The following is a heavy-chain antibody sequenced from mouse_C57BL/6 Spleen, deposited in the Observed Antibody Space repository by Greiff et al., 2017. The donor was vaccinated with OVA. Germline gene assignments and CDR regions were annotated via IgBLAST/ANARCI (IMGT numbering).Heavy chain of an antibody. J-gene: IGHJ4*01. CDR1: GFTFSDYG. CDR2: ISSGSSTI. V-gene: IGHV5-17*01. Sequence: EVQGVESGGGLVKPGGSLKLSCAASGFTFSDYGMHWVRQAPEKGLECVAYISSGSSTIYYADTVTGRFPISRDNAKNTLFLQMTSLRSEDTAMYYCARPYYGNLYYAMDYWGQGTSVTVSS. D-gene: IGHD2-10*01. CDR3: ARPYYGNLYYAMDY.